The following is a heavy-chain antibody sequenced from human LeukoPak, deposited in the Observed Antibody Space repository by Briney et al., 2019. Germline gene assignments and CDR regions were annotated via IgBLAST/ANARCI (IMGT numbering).Heavy chain of an antibody. D-gene: IGHD3-9*01. CDR3: ARGRVLRYFDWLLPRAIFDY. J-gene: IGHJ4*02. CDR2: MNPNSGNT. CDR1: GYTFTSYD. Sequence: ASVTVSCKASGYTFTSYDINWVRQATGQGLEWMGWMNPNSGNTGYAQKFQGRVTMTRNTSISTACMELSSLRSEDTAVYYCARGRVLRYFDWLLPRAIFDYWGQGTLVTVSS. V-gene: IGHV1-8*01.